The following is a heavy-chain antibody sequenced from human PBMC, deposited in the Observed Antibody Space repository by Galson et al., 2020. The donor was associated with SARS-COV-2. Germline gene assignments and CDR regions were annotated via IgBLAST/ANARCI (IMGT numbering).Heavy chain of an antibody. D-gene: IGHD3-22*01. V-gene: IGHV4-39*01. Sequence: SETLSLTCTVSGGSISSSSYYWGWIRQPPGQGLEWIGSIYYSGSTYYNPSLKSRVTISVDTSKNQFSLKLSSVTAADTAVYYCARRYHAVVTHQPYYFDYWGQGTLVTVSS. CDR3: ARRYHAVVTHQPYYFDY. CDR1: GGSISSSSYY. CDR2: IYYSGST. J-gene: IGHJ4*02.